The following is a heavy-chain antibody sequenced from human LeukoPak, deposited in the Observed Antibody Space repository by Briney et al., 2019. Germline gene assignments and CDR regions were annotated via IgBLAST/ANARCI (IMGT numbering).Heavy chain of an antibody. CDR3: ARHLAIFGVVINNWFDP. CDR1: GVSVGSGDYF. Sequence: SETLALTCTVSGVSVGSGDYFWSWIRQPPGKGLEWIGYIYFSGSTDSNPSLKSRVTISVDTSKNQFSLKLSSVTAADTAVYYCARHLAIFGVVINNWFDPWGQGTLVTVSS. CDR2: IYFSGST. V-gene: IGHV4-30-4*08. J-gene: IGHJ5*02. D-gene: IGHD3-3*01.